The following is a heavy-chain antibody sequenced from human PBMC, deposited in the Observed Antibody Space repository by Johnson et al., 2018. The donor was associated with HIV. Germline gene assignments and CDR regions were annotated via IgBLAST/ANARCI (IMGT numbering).Heavy chain of an antibody. D-gene: IGHD1-26*01. CDR1: GFTFSNAW. V-gene: IGHV3-20*04. CDR2: INWNGDST. CDR3: ARDIVGAPDAFDI. Sequence: VQLVESGGGAVQPGGSLRLSCAASGFTFSNAWMSWVRQAPGKGLEWVSGINWNGDSTDYADSVKGRFTISRDNAKNSLYLQMNSLRAEDTALYYCARDIVGAPDAFDIWGQGTMVTVSS. J-gene: IGHJ3*02.